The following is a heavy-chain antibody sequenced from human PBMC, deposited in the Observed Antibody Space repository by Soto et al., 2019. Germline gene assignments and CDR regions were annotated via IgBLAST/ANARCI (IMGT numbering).Heavy chain of an antibody. Sequence: EVQLVESGGGLVKPGGSLRLSCAASGFTLSTYSMNWVRQAPGKGLEWVSSISSTSSYIYYADSMQGRFTISRDNAKNSLYLQMNSLRAEDTAVYYCARDQITANVGRSFDYWGQGTLVTVSS. CDR2: ISSTSSYI. D-gene: IGHD6-13*01. CDR3: ARDQITANVGRSFDY. J-gene: IGHJ4*02. V-gene: IGHV3-21*01. CDR1: GFTLSTYS.